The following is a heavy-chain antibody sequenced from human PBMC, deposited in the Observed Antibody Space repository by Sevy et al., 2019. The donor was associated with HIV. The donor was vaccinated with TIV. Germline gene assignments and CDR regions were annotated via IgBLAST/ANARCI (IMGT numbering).Heavy chain of an antibody. J-gene: IGHJ6*02. D-gene: IGHD3-10*01. Sequence: GSLRLSCAASGFTFSSYAMHWVRQAPGKGLEWVAVISYDGSNKYYADSVKGRFTISRDNSKNTLYLQMNSLRAEDTAVYYCASLVLLWFGELLNDPGGDYYGMDVWGQGTTVTVSS. V-gene: IGHV3-30-3*01. CDR2: ISYDGSNK. CDR3: ASLVLLWFGELLNDPGGDYYGMDV. CDR1: GFTFSSYA.